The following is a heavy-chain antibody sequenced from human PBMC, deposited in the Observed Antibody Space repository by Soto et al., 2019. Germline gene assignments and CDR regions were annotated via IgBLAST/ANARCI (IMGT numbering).Heavy chain of an antibody. V-gene: IGHV4-39*01. J-gene: IGHJ4*02. Sequence: QLQLQESGPGLVKPSETLSLTCTVSGGSISSSSYYWGWIRQPPGKGLEWIGSIYYSGSTYYNPSLKSRVTISVDTSKNQFSLKLSSVTVADTAVYYCARQATGVTTTDYWGQGTLVTVSS. CDR2: IYYSGST. CDR1: GGSISSSSYY. CDR3: ARQATGVTTTDY. D-gene: IGHD2-21*02.